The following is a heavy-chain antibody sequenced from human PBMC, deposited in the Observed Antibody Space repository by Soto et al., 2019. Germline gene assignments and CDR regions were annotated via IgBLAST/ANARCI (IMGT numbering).Heavy chain of an antibody. CDR1: GFTFSNYA. CDR2: ISGSVGGT. V-gene: IGHV3-23*01. Sequence: GSLRLSCAASGFTFSNYAINWVRQSPGKGLEWVSVISGSVGGTYYADSVKGRFTITRDNSKNTLYLQMNSLRAEDTAVYYCAKAGGAAGTVDYFDYWGQGTLVTVSS. CDR3: AKAGGAAGTVDYFDY. D-gene: IGHD6-13*01. J-gene: IGHJ4*02.